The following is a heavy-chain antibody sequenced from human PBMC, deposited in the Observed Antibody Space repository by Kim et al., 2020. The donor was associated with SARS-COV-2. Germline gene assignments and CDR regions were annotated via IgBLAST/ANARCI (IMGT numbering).Heavy chain of an antibody. CDR1: GFTFSTYA. Sequence: GGSLRLSCAASGFTFSTYAMHWVRQAPGKGLEWVAVISYDGSDKYYADSVKGRFTISRDNSKNTMYLQMNSLRAEDTAVYYCARQHYCGGDCYLFHACVICGQGKTCTVSS. J-gene: IGHJ3*02. D-gene: IGHD2-21*02. CDR2: ISYDGSDK. V-gene: IGHV3-30-3*01. CDR3: ARQHYCGGDCYLFHACVI.